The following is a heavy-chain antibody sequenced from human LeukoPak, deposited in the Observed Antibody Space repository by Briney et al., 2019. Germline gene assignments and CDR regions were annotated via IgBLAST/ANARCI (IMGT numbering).Heavy chain of an antibody. Sequence: GGSLRLSCAASGFTFSSYSMNWVRQAPGKGLEWVSSISSSSSYIYYADSVKGRFTISRDNAKNSLYLQMNSLRAEDTAVYYCASKVGATPGDPVRGWAFGYWGQGTLVTVSS. CDR3: ASKVGATPGDPVRGWAFGY. CDR2: ISSSSSYI. V-gene: IGHV3-21*01. CDR1: GFTFSSYS. J-gene: IGHJ4*02. D-gene: IGHD1-26*01.